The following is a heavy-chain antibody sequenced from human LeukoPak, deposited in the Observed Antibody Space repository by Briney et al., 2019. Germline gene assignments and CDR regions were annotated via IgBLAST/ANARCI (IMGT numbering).Heavy chain of an antibody. V-gene: IGHV4-4*02. J-gene: IGHJ6*02. CDR2: IYHSGST. D-gene: IGHD6-13*01. CDR3: ARDGVFAIREDSSSWSYYYYGMDV. Sequence: SETLSLTCAVSGGSISSSNWWSWVRQPPGKGLEWIGEIYHSGSTNYDPSLKSRVTISVDKSKNQFSLKLSSVTAADTAVYYCARDGVFAIREDSSSWSYYYYGMDVWGQGTTVTVSS. CDR1: GGSISSSNW.